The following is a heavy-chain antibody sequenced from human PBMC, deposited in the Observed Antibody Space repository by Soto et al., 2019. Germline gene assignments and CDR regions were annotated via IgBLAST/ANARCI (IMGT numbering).Heavy chain of an antibody. J-gene: IGHJ4*02. CDR3: EVTTGY. Sequence: QVQVVQSRTEVKKPGASVKVSCKTSGYTFTDYDINWVRQTTGQGLEWMGWMSPDSGNAGYAQQFQGRVTMTSNTSRSTAYMELRSLRSEDTAMYYCEVTTGYWGQGTMVTVSS. CDR2: MSPDSGNA. D-gene: IGHD2-21*02. CDR1: GYTFTDYD. V-gene: IGHV1-8*01.